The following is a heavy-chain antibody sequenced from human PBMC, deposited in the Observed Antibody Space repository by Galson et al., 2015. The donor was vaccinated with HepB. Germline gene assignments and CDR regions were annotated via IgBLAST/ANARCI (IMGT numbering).Heavy chain of an antibody. Sequence: SVKVSCKVSGYTLTELSMHWVRQAPGKGLEWMGGFDPEDGETIYAQKFQGRVTMTEDTSTDTAYMELSSLRSEDTAVYYCATIYGSGSYYSPGGYWGQGTLVTVSS. D-gene: IGHD3-10*01. J-gene: IGHJ4*02. V-gene: IGHV1-24*01. CDR1: GYTLTELS. CDR3: ATIYGSGSYYSPGGY. CDR2: FDPEDGET.